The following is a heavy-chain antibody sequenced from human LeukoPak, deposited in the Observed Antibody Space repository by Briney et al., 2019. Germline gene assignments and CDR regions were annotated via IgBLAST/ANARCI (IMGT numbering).Heavy chain of an antibody. CDR2: MNPDNGNT. D-gene: IGHD1-26*01. Sequence: GASVTVSCKASGYTFTSHDINWVRQATGRGLEWMGWMNPDNGNTGYAQKFQGRVTMSRDTSISTAYMELTSLRSDDTAVYYCSRARPDFGSFYTVSDYWGQGTLLTVSS. CDR3: SRARPDFGSFYTVSDY. J-gene: IGHJ4*02. V-gene: IGHV1-8*01. CDR1: GYTFTSHD.